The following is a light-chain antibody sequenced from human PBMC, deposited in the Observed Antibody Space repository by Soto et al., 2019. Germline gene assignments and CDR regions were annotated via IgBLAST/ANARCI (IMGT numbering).Light chain of an antibody. CDR1: QSVRGN. Sequence: EIVMTQSPATLSVSPGERATLSCRASQSVRGNLAWYQQKPGQSPRLLIFGASTRATGVPDRFSGNGSGADFTLTISSLEPEDFAVYYCQQRSNWRVTFGGGTKVDIK. V-gene: IGKV3-11*01. CDR3: QQRSNWRVT. J-gene: IGKJ4*01. CDR2: GAS.